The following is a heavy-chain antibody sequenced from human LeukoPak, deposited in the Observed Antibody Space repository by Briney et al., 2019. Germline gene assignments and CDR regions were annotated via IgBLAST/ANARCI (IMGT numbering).Heavy chain of an antibody. J-gene: IGHJ4*02. CDR1: GYTFTSYG. Sequence: ASVKVSCKASGYTFTSYGISWVRQAPGQGLEWMGWISAYNGNTNYAQKLQGRVTMTTDTSTSTAYMGLRSLRSDDTAVYCCARSTDSSGYYQTFDYWGQGTLVTVSS. CDR3: ARSTDSSGYYQTFDY. V-gene: IGHV1-18*01. CDR2: ISAYNGNT. D-gene: IGHD3-22*01.